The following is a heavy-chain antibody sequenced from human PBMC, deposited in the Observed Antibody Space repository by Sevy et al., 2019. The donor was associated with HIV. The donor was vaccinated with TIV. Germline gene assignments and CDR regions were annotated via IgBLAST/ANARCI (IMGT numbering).Heavy chain of an antibody. Sequence: SQTLSLTCAISGDSVSSNSAAWNWIRQSPSRGLEWLGRTYYRSKWYNDYAVSVKSRITINPDTSKNQFSLQLNSVTPEDTAEYYCAREGRITMVQGVIMRHYYYGMDVWGQGTTVTVSS. V-gene: IGHV6-1*01. CDR2: TYYRSKWYN. CDR3: AREGRITMVQGVIMRHYYYGMDV. D-gene: IGHD3-10*01. CDR1: GDSVSSNSAA. J-gene: IGHJ6*02.